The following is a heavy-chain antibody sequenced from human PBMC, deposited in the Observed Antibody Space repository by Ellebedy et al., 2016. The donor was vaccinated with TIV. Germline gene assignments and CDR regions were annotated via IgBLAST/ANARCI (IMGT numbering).Heavy chain of an antibody. V-gene: IGHV3-11*04. J-gene: IGHJ3*02. CDR1: GFTFSDYY. CDR2: ISSSGSTI. Sequence: GESLKISCAASGFTFSDYYMSWIRQAPGKGLEWVSYISSSGSTIYYADSVKGRFTISRDNAKNSLYLQMNSLRAEDTAVYYCARDVYGSGSYYNDAFDIWGQGTMVTVSS. CDR3: ARDVYGSGSYYNDAFDI. D-gene: IGHD3-10*01.